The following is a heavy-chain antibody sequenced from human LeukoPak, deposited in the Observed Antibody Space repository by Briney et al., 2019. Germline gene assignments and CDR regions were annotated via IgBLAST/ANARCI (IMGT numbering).Heavy chain of an antibody. CDR2: ISGSGGST. D-gene: IGHD2-2*01. Sequence: PGGSLRLSCAASGFTFSSYAMSWVRQAPGKGLEWVSAISGSGGSTYYADSVKGRFTISRDNSKNTLYLQMNSLRAEDTAVYYCAKKAGTSWKYYYYMDVWGKGTTVTVSS. V-gene: IGHV3-23*01. CDR1: GFTFSSYA. CDR3: AKKAGTSWKYYYYMDV. J-gene: IGHJ6*03.